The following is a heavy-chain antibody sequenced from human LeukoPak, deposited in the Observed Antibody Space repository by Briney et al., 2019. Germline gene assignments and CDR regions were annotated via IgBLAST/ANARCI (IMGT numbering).Heavy chain of an antibody. D-gene: IGHD2-2*01. V-gene: IGHV1-69*05. J-gene: IGHJ6*03. Sequence: PEASVKVSCKASGDTFSSYAISWVRQAPGQGLEWMVGIIPIFGTANYAQKFQGRVTITTDESTSTAYMELSSLRSEDTAVYYCARHQLLANYYYYYMDVWGKGTTVTVSS. CDR3: ARHQLLANYYYYYMDV. CDR1: GDTFSSYA. CDR2: IIPIFGTA.